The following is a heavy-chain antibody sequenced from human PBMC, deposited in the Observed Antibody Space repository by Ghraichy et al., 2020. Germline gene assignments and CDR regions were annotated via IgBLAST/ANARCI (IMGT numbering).Heavy chain of an antibody. V-gene: IGHV3-23*01. CDR1: GFTFSSYA. CDR2: ISGSGGSI. CDR3: AKDYYGSGSYPH. D-gene: IGHD3-10*01. J-gene: IGHJ4*02. Sequence: GGSLRLSCAASGFTFSSYAMSWVRQAPGKGLEWVSAISGSGGSIYYADSVKGRFTISRDNSKNTLYLQMNSLRAEDTAVYYCAKDYYGSGSYPHWGQGTLVTVSS.